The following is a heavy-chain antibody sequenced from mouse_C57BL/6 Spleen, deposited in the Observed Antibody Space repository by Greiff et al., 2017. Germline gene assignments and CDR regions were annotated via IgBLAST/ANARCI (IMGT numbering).Heavy chain of an antibody. CDR1: GYTFTEYT. Sequence: VQLQQPGAELVKPGASVKLSCKASGYTFTEYTIHWVKQRSGQGLEWIGWFYPGSGSIKYNEKFKDKATLTADKSSSTVYMELSRLTSEDSAVXFCARHEGDYYGSSYWYFDVWGTGTTVTVSS. V-gene: IGHV1-62-2*01. D-gene: IGHD1-1*01. CDR3: ARHEGDYYGSSYWYFDV. J-gene: IGHJ1*03. CDR2: FYPGSGSI.